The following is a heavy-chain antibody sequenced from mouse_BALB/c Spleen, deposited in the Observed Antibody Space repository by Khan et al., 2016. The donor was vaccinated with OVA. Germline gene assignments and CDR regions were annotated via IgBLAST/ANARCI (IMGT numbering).Heavy chain of an antibody. CDR1: GYTFTTYY. J-gene: IGHJ3*01. V-gene: IGHV1S56*01. CDR2: IYPGNVNT. CDR3: ARDEYYGSYRAWFAY. D-gene: IGHD2-1*01. Sequence: VQLQESGPELVKPGASVRISCKASGYTFTTYYINWVKQRPGQRLEWIGWIYPGNVNTKYNEKFKGKATLTADKSSSTAYMQLSSLTSDDSAVYFCARDEYYGSYRAWFAYWGQGTLVTVS.